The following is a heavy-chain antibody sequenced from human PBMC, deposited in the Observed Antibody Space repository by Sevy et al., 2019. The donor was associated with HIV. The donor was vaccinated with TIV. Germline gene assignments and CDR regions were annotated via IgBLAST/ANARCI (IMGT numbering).Heavy chain of an antibody. CDR1: GFTFSIYT. CDR2: FCFGGSTI. V-gene: IGHV3-23*01. Sequence: GGSLRLSCAASGFTFSIYTMSWVRQAPGKGLEWVSTFCFGGSTIHYVDSVKGRFTISRDNSKNTLYLQMNSLRADDTAVYYCAKEGCTVPHDYWGQRTLVTVSS. D-gene: IGHD2-8*02. J-gene: IGHJ4*02. CDR3: AKEGCTVPHDY.